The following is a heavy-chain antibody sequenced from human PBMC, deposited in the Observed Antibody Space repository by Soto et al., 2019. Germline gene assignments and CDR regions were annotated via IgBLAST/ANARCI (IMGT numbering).Heavy chain of an antibody. J-gene: IGHJ4*02. CDR3: ARGPTDYYDNSGDYFLDY. CDR1: GYTFTTYG. V-gene: IGHV1-18*01. Sequence: QVQLVQSGAEVKKPGASVKVSCKASGYTFTTYGMSWVRQAPGQGLDWMGWISTYNGNTKYAEGLQGRVTMTTDTTTSSAYVELRSLRSDDTAVYYCARGPTDYYDNSGDYFLDYWGQGTLVTVSS. D-gene: IGHD3-22*01. CDR2: ISTYNGNT.